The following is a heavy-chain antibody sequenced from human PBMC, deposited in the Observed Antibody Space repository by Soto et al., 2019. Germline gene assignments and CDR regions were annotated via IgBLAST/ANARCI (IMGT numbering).Heavy chain of an antibody. V-gene: IGHV4-39*01. D-gene: IGHD5-12*01. Sequence: QLQLQASGPGLVKPSETLSLPGTVYGGSTSRSNYYWVWIRQPPGKWLEWIGSVNYNGGTYSNPSLIIRVTISVDTSKNQFSLKLSSVTAADTAMYYCARRRGDIVFDPWCQGTLVTVSS. J-gene: IGHJ5*02. CDR2: VNYNGGT. CDR3: ARRRGDIVFDP. CDR1: GGSTSRSNYY.